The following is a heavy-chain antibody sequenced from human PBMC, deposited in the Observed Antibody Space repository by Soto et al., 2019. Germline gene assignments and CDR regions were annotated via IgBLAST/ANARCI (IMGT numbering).Heavy chain of an antibody. CDR1: GETFTSYY. V-gene: IGHV1-46*01. CDR2: INSSGGST. CDR3: AREEEDAAMVNYYYYGMDL. J-gene: IGHJ6*02. Sequence: ASVKVSCKASGETFTSYYMHWARQAPGQGLEWMGIINSSGGSTSYAQKFQVRVTMTRGTPTSTVYMDLSSLSSEDTAVYYCAREEEDAAMVNYYYYGMDLWGQGTTVTVSS. D-gene: IGHD5-18*01.